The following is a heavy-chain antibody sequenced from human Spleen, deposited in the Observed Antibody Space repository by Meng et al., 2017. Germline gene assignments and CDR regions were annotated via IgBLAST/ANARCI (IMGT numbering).Heavy chain of an antibody. CDR1: GYTFIDYS. J-gene: IGHJ4*02. D-gene: IGHD1-26*01. CDR2: IDPKSGGT. V-gene: IGHV1-2*02. Sequence: ASVKVSCKASGYTFIDYSIHWVQQAPGQGLEWMGWIDPKSGGTKYSQKFQGRVTMTRDTSISTAYMELGSLKSDDTAFYYCARSIVPGADYWGQGTLVTVSS. CDR3: ARSIVPGADY.